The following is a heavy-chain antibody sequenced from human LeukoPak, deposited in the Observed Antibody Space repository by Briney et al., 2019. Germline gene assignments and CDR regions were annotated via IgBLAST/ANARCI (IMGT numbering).Heavy chain of an antibody. CDR1: DFRHYY. V-gene: IGHV1-2*02. Sequence: ASVKVSCKTSDFRHYYMNWVGQAPGQGLEWLGWINPTSGDTDYAQKFRGRVTMTRDTSISTAYMGLSVLKPDDTAIYFCASGYSGYDLNYWGQGTQVTVSS. CDR2: INPTSGDT. J-gene: IGHJ4*02. CDR3: ASGYSGYDLNY. D-gene: IGHD5-12*01.